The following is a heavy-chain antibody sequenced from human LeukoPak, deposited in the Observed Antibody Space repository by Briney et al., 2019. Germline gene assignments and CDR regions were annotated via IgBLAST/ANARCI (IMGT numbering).Heavy chain of an antibody. V-gene: IGHV1-46*01. CDR2: INPSGGST. CDR1: GSTFTSYY. D-gene: IGHD5-18*01. Sequence: ASVKVSCKASGSTFTSYYMHWVRQAPGQGLEWMGIINPSGGSTSYAQKFQGRVTMTRDTSTSTVYMELSSLRSEDTAVYYCARADTAMVLPADWGQGTLVTVSS. CDR3: ARADTAMVLPAD. J-gene: IGHJ4*02.